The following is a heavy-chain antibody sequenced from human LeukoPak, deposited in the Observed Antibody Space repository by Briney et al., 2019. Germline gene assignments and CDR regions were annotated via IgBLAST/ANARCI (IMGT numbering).Heavy chain of an antibody. D-gene: IGHD3-22*01. CDR1: GYTFTGYF. J-gene: IGHJ4*02. Sequence: ASVKVSCEASGYTFTGYFLHWVRQAPGQGLEWMGWINPNSGGTNYAQKFQGRVTMTRDTSISTAYMELSRLRSDDTAVYYCARAAGMIVVDHWGQGTLVTVSS. V-gene: IGHV1-2*02. CDR3: ARAAGMIVVDH. CDR2: INPNSGGT.